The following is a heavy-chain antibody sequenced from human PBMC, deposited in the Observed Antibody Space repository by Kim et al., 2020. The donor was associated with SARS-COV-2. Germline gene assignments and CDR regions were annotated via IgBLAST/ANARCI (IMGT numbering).Heavy chain of an antibody. CDR3: AKDRYSSGYADAFDI. D-gene: IGHD3-22*01. V-gene: IGHV3-9*01. Sequence: DSVKGRFTISRDNAKNSLYLQMNSLRAEDTALYYCAKDRYSSGYADAFDIWGQGTMVTVSS. J-gene: IGHJ3*02.